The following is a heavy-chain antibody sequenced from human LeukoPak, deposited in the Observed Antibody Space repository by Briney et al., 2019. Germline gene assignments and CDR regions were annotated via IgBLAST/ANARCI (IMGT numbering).Heavy chain of an antibody. CDR2: INTDNGNT. Sequence: ASVKVSCKASGYTFNTYGISWVRQAPGQRPEWMGWINTDNGNTKYAQKFQGRVTMTTDTSTSTAYMELGSLRSDDTAVYYCARKGCTGDCYRFDPWGQGTLVTVSS. V-gene: IGHV1-18*01. J-gene: IGHJ5*02. CDR3: ARKGCTGDCYRFDP. D-gene: IGHD2-21*02. CDR1: GYTFNTYG.